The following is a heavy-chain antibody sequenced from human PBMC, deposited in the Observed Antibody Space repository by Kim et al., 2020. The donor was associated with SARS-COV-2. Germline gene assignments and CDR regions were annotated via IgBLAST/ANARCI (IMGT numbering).Heavy chain of an antibody. J-gene: IGHJ6*02. CDR3: ARDLEDCSSTSCLLWGIYGMDV. CDR1: GFTFSDYY. V-gene: IGHV3-11*06. Sequence: GGSLRLSCAASGFTFSDYYMSWIRQAPGKGLEWVSYISSSSSYTNYADSVKGRFTISRDNAKNSLYLQMNSLRAEDTAVYYCARDLEDCSSTSCLLWGIYGMDVWGQGTTVTVSS. CDR2: ISSSSSYT. D-gene: IGHD2-2*01.